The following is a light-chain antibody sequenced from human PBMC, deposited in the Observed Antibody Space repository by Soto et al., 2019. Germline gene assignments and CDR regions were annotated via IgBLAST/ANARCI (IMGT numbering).Light chain of an antibody. CDR1: QSISNW. J-gene: IGKJ5*01. CDR3: QQCNRYPIT. CDR2: KAS. V-gene: IGKV1-5*03. Sequence: DIQMTQSPSTLSASVGDRVTITCRASQSISNWLAWYQQKPGKAPKLLIYKASTLKSGVPSRFSGSGSGTEFTLTISSLQPDDFATYYCQQCNRYPITFGQGTRLEIK.